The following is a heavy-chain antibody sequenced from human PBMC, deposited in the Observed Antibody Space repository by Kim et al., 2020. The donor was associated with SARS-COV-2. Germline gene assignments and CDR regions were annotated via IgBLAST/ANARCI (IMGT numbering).Heavy chain of an antibody. J-gene: IGHJ6*02. D-gene: IGHD6-19*01. CDR2: IYPGDSDT. CDR3: ARRSFEYSSGWYHYYGMDV. CDR1: GYSFTSYW. V-gene: IGHV5-51*01. Sequence: GESLKISCKGSGYSFTSYWIGWVRQMPGKGLEWMGIIYPGDSDTRYSPSFQGQVTISADKSISTAYLQWSSLKASDTAMYYCARRSFEYSSGWYHYYGMDVWCQGTTVTVSS.